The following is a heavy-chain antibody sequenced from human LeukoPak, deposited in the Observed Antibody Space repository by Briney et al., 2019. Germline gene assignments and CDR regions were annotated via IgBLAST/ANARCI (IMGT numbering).Heavy chain of an antibody. D-gene: IGHD6-13*01. V-gene: IGHV3-23*01. Sequence: PGGSLRLSCAASGFTFSDYGMSWVRQAPGKGLEWVSDISGRGTFYADSVKGRFTISRDNAKNSLYLQMNSLRAEDTAVYYCARFIAAPYYFDYWGRETLVTVSS. CDR1: GFTFSDYG. CDR3: ARFIAAPYYFDY. CDR2: ISGRGT. J-gene: IGHJ4*02.